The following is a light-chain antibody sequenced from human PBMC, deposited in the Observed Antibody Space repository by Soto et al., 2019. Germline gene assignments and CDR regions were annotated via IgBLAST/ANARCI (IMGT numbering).Light chain of an antibody. V-gene: IGKV3-15*01. CDR1: ESVRSY. J-gene: IGKJ5*01. CDR2: GAS. Sequence: EVVMTQSPATLSVSPGERATLSCRASESVRSYLAWYQQKPGQAPRLLIYGASTRATGSPARFSGSGSGTEFTLTISSLQSEDFAIYYCQQYNNWPPITFGQGTRLEIK. CDR3: QQYNNWPPIT.